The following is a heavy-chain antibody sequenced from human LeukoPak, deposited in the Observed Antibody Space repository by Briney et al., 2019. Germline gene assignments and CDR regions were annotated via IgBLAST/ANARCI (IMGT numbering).Heavy chain of an antibody. D-gene: IGHD3-10*01. CDR1: GFTFSSYA. CDR3: EKGLLWFGESDAFDI. CDR2: ISGSGGST. V-gene: IGHV3-23*01. Sequence: PAGGSLRLSCAASGFTFSSYAMSWVRQAPGKGLEWVSAISGSGGSTYYADSVKGRFTISRDNSKNTLYLQMNSLRAEDTAVYYCEKGLLWFGESDAFDIWGQGTMVTVSS. J-gene: IGHJ3*02.